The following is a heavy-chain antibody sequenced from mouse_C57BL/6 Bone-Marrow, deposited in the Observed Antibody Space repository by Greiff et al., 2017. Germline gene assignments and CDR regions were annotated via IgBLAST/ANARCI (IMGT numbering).Heavy chain of an antibody. CDR3: TTWWDYAFDY. D-gene: IGHD2-4*01. CDR2: IDPENGDT. CDR1: GFNIKDDY. J-gene: IGHJ2*01. V-gene: IGHV14-4*01. Sequence: EVQLQQSGAELVRPGDSVKLSCTASGFNIKDDYMHWVKQRPEQGLEWIGWIDPENGDTEYASKFQGKATITADTSSNTAYLQLSSLTSEDTAVYYCTTWWDYAFDYWGQGTTLTVSS.